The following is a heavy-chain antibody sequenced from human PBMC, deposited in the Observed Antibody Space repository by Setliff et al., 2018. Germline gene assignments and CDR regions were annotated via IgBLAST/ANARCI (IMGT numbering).Heavy chain of an antibody. J-gene: IGHJ4*02. CDR2: IYYGGTT. D-gene: IGHD4-17*01. V-gene: IGHV4-59*08. Sequence: PSETLSLTCAVSDDTFSTHYWNWLRQTPGKRLEWLGCIYYGGTTTYNPSLESRVTISIHTSKNQISLQLTSVTATDTAVYYRARGKIFYVGDSHYFDIWGQGTLVTVSS. CDR1: DDTFSTHY. CDR3: ARGKIFYVGDSHYFDI.